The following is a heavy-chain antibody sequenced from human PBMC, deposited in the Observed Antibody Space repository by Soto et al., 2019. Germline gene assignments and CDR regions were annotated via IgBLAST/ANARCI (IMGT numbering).Heavy chain of an antibody. V-gene: IGHV3-23*01. CDR1: GFTFSSYA. D-gene: IGHD3-3*01. CDR2: ISGSGGST. J-gene: IGHJ5*02. Sequence: GGSLRLSCAASGFTFSSYAMSWVRQAPWKGLEWVSAISGSGGSTYYADSVKGRFTISRDNSKNTLYLQMNSLRAEDTAVYYCAKEAVGLRFLSRLDPWAEGALVTVAS. CDR3: AKEAVGLRFLSRLDP.